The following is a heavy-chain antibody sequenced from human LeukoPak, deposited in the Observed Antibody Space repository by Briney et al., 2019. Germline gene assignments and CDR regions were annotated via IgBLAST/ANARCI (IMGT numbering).Heavy chain of an antibody. Sequence: GGSLRLSCAASGFTFSNYAMNWVRQAPGKGLEWVSDISGSGRSIYYGDSFQGRFTISRDNSKNTLYLQMNSLRAEDTAVYYCAKAQRLLPTNNWFDPWGQGTLVTVSS. CDR1: GFTFSNYA. V-gene: IGHV3-23*01. CDR3: AKAQRLLPTNNWFDP. CDR2: ISGSGRSI. J-gene: IGHJ5*02. D-gene: IGHD2-15*01.